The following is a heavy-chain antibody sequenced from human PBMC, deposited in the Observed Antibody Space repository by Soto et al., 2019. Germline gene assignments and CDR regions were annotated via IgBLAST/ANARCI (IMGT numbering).Heavy chain of an antibody. CDR2: IDWDDDK. D-gene: IGHD2-21*01. CDR1: GFSLSTYGMC. Sequence: SGPTLVNPTQTLTLTCTFSGFSLSTYGMCVSWIRQPPGKALEWLARIDWDDDKYYSTSLKTRLTISKDTSKNQVVLTMTNMEPVVTATYYCARTRAVGGAFPFDHWGQGTLVTVSS. CDR3: ARTRAVGGAFPFDH. V-gene: IGHV2-70*11. J-gene: IGHJ4*02.